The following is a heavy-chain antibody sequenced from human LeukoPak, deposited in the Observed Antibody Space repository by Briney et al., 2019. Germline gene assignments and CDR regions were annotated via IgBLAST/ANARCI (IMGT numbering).Heavy chain of an antibody. J-gene: IGHJ4*02. CDR2: ISGSGGST. Sequence: GGSLRLSCAASGFTFSSYAMSWVRQAPGKGLEWVSAISGSGGSTYYADSVKGRFTISRDNSKNTLYLQMNSLRAEDTAVYYCAKKVRALLWFGESSSRLDYWGQGTLVTVSS. CDR1: GFTFSSYA. CDR3: AKKVRALLWFGESSSRLDY. D-gene: IGHD3-10*01. V-gene: IGHV3-23*01.